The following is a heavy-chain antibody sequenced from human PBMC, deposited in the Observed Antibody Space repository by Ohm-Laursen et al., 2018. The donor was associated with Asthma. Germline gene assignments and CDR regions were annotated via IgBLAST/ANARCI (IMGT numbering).Heavy chain of an antibody. CDR1: GFTFSSYA. D-gene: IGHD5-18*01. V-gene: IGHV3-30-3*01. CDR2: ISYDGSNK. CDR3: AREDTAMDY. J-gene: IGHJ4*02. Sequence: SLRLSCSASGFTFSSYAMHWVRQAPGKGLEWVAVISYDGSNKYYADSVEGRFTISRDNSKNTLYLQMNSLRAEDTAVYYCAREDTAMDYWGQGTLVTVSS.